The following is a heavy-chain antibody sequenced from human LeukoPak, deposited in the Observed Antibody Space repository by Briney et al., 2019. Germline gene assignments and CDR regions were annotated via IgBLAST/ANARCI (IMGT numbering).Heavy chain of an antibody. J-gene: IGHJ5*02. Sequence: PSETLSLTCAVSGYSISSGYYWGWIRQPPGKGLEWIASIYYDGNTYYNPSLKSRVTISVDTSKNQFSLKLSSVTASDTAVYYCARDYRSDYDDTSGYTPWGQGTLVTVPS. D-gene: IGHD3-22*01. CDR3: ARDYRSDYDDTSGYTP. CDR1: GYSISSGYY. V-gene: IGHV4-38-2*02. CDR2: IYYDGNT.